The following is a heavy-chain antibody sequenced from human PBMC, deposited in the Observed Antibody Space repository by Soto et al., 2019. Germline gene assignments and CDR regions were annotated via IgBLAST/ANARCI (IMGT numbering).Heavy chain of an antibody. J-gene: IGHJ4*02. CDR3: ARQYGGSYADY. Sequence: SLTCAVSGGSISSGGYSWSWIRQPPGKGLEWIGYIYHSGSTYYNPSLKSRVTISVDRSKNQFSLKLSSVTAADTAVYYCARQYGGSYADYWGQGTLVTVSS. D-gene: IGHD1-26*01. CDR2: IYHSGST. CDR1: GGSISSGGYS. V-gene: IGHV4-30-2*01.